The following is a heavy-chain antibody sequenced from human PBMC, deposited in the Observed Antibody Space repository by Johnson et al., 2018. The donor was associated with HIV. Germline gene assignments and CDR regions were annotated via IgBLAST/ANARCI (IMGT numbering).Heavy chain of an antibody. CDR3: AREGGGTVVLGDEGAFDI. J-gene: IGHJ3*02. D-gene: IGHD3-10*01. CDR1: GFIFSSYA. V-gene: IGHV3-30*04. CDR2: LSDDGTNK. Sequence: QVHLVESGGGVVQPGRSLRLSCAASGFIFSSYAVHWVRQAPGKGLEWVAVLSDDGTNKFYADSVKGRFTISRDNSKNTLFLQMNSLRAEDTSVYYCAREGGGTVVLGDEGAFDIWGQGTMVTVS.